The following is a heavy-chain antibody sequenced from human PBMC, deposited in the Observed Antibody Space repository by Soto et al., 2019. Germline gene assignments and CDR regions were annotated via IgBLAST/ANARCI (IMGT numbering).Heavy chain of an antibody. D-gene: IGHD2-15*01. CDR3: ARSQGGSSSLDIYYYYYYGMDV. J-gene: IGHJ6*02. V-gene: IGHV1-69*01. Sequence: QVQLVQSGAEVKKPGSSVKVSCKAPGGTFSSYAISWVRQAPGQELEWMGGIIHIFGTAKYAQKFQGRVMITADESTSTGYMELSSLRSEDTDVYYCARSQGGSSSLDIYYYYYYGMDVWGQGTTVTVSS. CDR1: GGTFSSYA. CDR2: IIHIFGTA.